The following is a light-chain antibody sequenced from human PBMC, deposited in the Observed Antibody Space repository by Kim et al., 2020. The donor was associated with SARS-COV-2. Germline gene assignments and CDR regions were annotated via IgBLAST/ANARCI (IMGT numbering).Light chain of an antibody. CDR3: SSYASSRYVL. Sequence: QSALTQPASVSGSPGQSITISCIGTSSDIGGYNYVSWYQQHPGKVPKLMIYNVSKRPSGVSNRFSASKSGNTASLTISGLQAEDEADYYCSSYASSRYVLFGGGTKVTVL. J-gene: IGLJ2*01. CDR2: NVS. V-gene: IGLV2-14*03. CDR1: SSDIGGYNY.